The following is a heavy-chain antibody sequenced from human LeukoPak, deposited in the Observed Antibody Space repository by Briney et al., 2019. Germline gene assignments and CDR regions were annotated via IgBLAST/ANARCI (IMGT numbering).Heavy chain of an antibody. D-gene: IGHD1-26*01. CDR2: VSSSGSSI. CDR1: GFTFSNYA. Sequence: GGSLRLSCVASGFTFSNYAMSWVRQAPGKGLEWVSFVSSSGSSIYYADSVKGRFTISRDNAKNSLYLQMNSLRDEDTAVYYCARSLYSGTYYGGRYFDYWGQGSLVTVSS. V-gene: IGHV3-48*02. CDR3: ARSLYSGTYYGGRYFDY. J-gene: IGHJ4*02.